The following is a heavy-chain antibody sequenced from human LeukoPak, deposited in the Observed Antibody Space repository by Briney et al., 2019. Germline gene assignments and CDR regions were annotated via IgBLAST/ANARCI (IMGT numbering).Heavy chain of an antibody. CDR2: IHSSGSHT. J-gene: IGHJ4*02. V-gene: IGHV3-23*05. CDR3: ARQDRDYYDSSGYYYTVPFDS. Sequence: GGSLRLSCAASGFTFSSYALSWVRQAPGKGLEWVSGIHSSGSHTYYADSVKGRFTISRDSSTNTLYLQMNSLRAEDTAVYYCARQDRDYYDSSGYYYTVPFDSWGQGTLVTVSS. CDR1: GFTFSSYA. D-gene: IGHD3-22*01.